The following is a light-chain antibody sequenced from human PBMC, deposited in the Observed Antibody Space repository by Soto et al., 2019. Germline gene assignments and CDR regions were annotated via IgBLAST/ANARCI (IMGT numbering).Light chain of an antibody. CDR1: QSVRSTY. CDR2: GAS. V-gene: IGKV3-20*01. CDR3: HQYGNSPLT. J-gene: IGKJ4*01. Sequence: EIVLTQSPCTLSFSPRERATLSCRASQSVRSTYLAWYQQKPGQGPRLLIYGASSRATGIPDRFSGSGSGTDFTLTISRLDAEDFAVYYCHQYGNSPLTFGGGTKVDIK.